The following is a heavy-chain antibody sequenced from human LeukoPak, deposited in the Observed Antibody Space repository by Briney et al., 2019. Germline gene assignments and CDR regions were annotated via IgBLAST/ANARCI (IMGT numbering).Heavy chain of an antibody. V-gene: IGHV3-66*02. CDR2: IYSGGET. CDR1: GFTVSRNH. D-gene: IGHD2-2*02. Sequence: GGSLRLSCAASGFTVSRNHMSWVRQAPGKGLEWVSVIYSGGETYYAESVKGRFTISRDNSKNTLYLQMNGLRDEDTAVYYCARDQCTSASCYSNWGQGTLVTVSS. J-gene: IGHJ1*01. CDR3: ARDQCTSASCYSN.